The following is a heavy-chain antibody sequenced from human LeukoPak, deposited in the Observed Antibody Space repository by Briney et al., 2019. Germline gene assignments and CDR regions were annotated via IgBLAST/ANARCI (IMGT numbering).Heavy chain of an antibody. CDR2: MNPNSGNT. D-gene: IGHD3-3*01. CDR3: ARRNIRFLELDF. J-gene: IGHJ4*02. Sequence: EASVKVSCKTSGYTFNSYDINWVRQATGQGLEWMGWMNPNSGNTGYAQKLQGRVTMTRNTSIRTAYMELSGLRPEDTAVYYCARRNIRFLELDFWGQGTLVTVSS. CDR1: GYTFNSYD. V-gene: IGHV1-8*02.